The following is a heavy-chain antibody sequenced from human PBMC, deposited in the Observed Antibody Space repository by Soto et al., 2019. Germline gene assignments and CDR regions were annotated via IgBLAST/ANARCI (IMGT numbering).Heavy chain of an antibody. CDR2: VSASGLNT. J-gene: IGHJ2*01. CDR3: ARDPSRGSEWARYLDL. Sequence: GGSLRVSCAASGFTFSTYAMAWVRQAPGKGLEWVSGVSASGLNTDYADPVKGRFYISRDNSKNTVSLHMNSLRAEDTALYYCARDPSRGSEWARYLDLWGRGTLVTV. CDR1: GFTFSTYA. V-gene: IGHV3-23*01. D-gene: IGHD1-26*01.